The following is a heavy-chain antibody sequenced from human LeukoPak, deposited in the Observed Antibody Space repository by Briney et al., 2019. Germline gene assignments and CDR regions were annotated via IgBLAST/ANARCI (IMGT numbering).Heavy chain of an antibody. V-gene: IGHV3-21*01. Sequence: GGSLRLSCAASGFTFSSYSMNWVRQAPGKGLEWVSSISSSSSYIYYADSVKGRFTISRDNAKNSLYLQMNSLRAEDTAVYYCARIQWLPAERVFDYWGQGTLVTVSS. J-gene: IGHJ4*02. D-gene: IGHD6-19*01. CDR3: ARIQWLPAERVFDY. CDR1: GFTFSSYS. CDR2: ISSSSSYI.